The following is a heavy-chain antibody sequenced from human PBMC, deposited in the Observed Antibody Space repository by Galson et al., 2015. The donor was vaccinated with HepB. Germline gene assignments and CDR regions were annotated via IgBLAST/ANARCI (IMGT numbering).Heavy chain of an antibody. D-gene: IGHD3-10*01. Sequence: ETLSLTCTVSGGSISSYYWSWIRQPPGKGLEWIGYIYYSGSTNYSPSLKSRVTIPVDTSKNQFSLKLSSVTAADTAVYYCARRSFKLGDAFEIWGQGTMVTVSS. J-gene: IGHJ3*02. CDR3: ARRSFKLGDAFEI. CDR1: GGSISSYY. V-gene: IGHV4-59*01. CDR2: IYYSGST.